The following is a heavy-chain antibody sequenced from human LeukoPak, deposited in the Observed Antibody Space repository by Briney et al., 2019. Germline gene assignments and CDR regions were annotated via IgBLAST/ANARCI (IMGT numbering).Heavy chain of an antibody. CDR3: ARDSYYYDSGGYYYAQFDY. CDR1: GYTFTSYG. CDR2: ISAYNGNT. J-gene: IGHJ4*02. Sequence: ASVKVSCKASGYTFTSYGISWVRQAPGQGLEWMGWISAYNGNTNYAQKLQGRVTMTTDTSTSTAYMELRSLRSDDTAVYYCARDSYYYDSGGYYYAQFDYWGQGTLVTVSS. V-gene: IGHV1-18*01. D-gene: IGHD3-22*01.